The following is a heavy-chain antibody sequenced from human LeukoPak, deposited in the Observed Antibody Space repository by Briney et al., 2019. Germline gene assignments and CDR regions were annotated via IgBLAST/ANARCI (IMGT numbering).Heavy chain of an antibody. CDR3: ARSGWPYYFDY. Sequence: PGGSLRLSCAASGFTFSSYWMHWVRQAPGKGRVGVSRIHRDGSSTSYADSVRGRFTISRDDAKSTLYLQMNSLRAEDTAVYYCARSGWPYYFDYWGQGTLVTVSS. D-gene: IGHD3-22*01. CDR2: IHRDGSST. V-gene: IGHV3-74*01. J-gene: IGHJ4*02. CDR1: GFTFSSYW.